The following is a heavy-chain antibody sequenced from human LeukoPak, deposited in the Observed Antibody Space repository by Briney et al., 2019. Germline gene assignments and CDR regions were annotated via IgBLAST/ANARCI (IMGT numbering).Heavy chain of an antibody. CDR1: GGTFSSYA. D-gene: IGHD3-22*01. CDR2: IIPIFGTA. CDR3: ARGIRDYYDSSGYHASFDY. J-gene: IGHJ4*02. Sequence: SVKVSCKASGGTFSSYAISWVRQAPGQGLEWMGGIIPIFGTANYAQKFQGRVTITADKSTSTAYMELSSLRSEDTAVYYCARGIRDYYDSSGYHASFDYWGQGTLVTVSS. V-gene: IGHV1-69*06.